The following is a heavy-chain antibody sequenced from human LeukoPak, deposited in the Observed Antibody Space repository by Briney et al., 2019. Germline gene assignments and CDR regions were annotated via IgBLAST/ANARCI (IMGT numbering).Heavy chain of an antibody. D-gene: IGHD6-19*01. Sequence: SETLSLTCTVSGGSISSYYWSWIRQPPGKGLEWIGSIYHSGSTYYNPSLKSRVTISVDTSKNQFSLKLSSVTAADTAVYYCARDIAFGEQWLVEDAFDIWGQGTMVTVSS. CDR3: ARDIAFGEQWLVEDAFDI. J-gene: IGHJ3*02. V-gene: IGHV4-38-2*02. CDR1: GGSISSYY. CDR2: IYHSGST.